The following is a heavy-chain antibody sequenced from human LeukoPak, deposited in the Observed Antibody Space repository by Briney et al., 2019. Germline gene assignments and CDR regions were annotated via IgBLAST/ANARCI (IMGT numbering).Heavy chain of an antibody. Sequence: GGSLRLSCAASGFTVSYNYMSWVRQAPGKGLEWVSIIYSSRNTYYADSVKGRFTISRDNSKSKLYLQMNSLRAEDTAVYYCARGTAWGHQDHWGQGTLVTVSS. V-gene: IGHV3-66*01. D-gene: IGHD7-27*01. CDR3: ARGTAWGHQDH. J-gene: IGHJ4*02. CDR1: GFTVSYNY. CDR2: IYSSRNT.